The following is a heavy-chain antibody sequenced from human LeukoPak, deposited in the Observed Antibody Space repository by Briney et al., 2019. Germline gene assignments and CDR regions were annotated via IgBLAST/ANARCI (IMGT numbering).Heavy chain of an antibody. CDR3: ARGAGYSSSWYRDYFDY. D-gene: IGHD6-13*01. V-gene: IGHV3-7*01. J-gene: IGHJ4*02. CDR2: IKQDGSEK. CDR1: GFTFSSYW. Sequence: GGSLRLSCAASGFTFSSYWMSWVRQAPGKGLEWVANIKQDGSEKYYVDSVKGRFTISRDNAKNSLYLQMNSLRAEDTAVYYCARGAGYSSSWYRDYFDYWGQGTLVTVSS.